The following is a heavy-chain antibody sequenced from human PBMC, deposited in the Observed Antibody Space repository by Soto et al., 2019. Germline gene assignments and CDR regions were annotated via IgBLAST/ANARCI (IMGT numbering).Heavy chain of an antibody. CDR1: GFPLSMYS. CDR3: ARDQLILPAHDFFYGSDV. J-gene: IGHJ6*02. D-gene: IGHD2-21*02. Sequence: DVQLEESGGGLVQPGESLRLSCEVSGFPLSMYSMTWVRQAPGKGLEWVAKIPQEGSDGHYVDSVKGRFTISRDNAKNSVYLQMNSLGAEDTAVYYCARDQLILPAHDFFYGSDVWGQGAKVTVSS. CDR2: IPQEGSDG. V-gene: IGHV3-7*03.